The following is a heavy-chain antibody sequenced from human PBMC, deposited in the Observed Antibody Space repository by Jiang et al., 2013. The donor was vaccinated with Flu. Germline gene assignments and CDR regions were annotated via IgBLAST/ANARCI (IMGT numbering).Heavy chain of an antibody. Sequence: ETLSLTCAVYGGSFSGYYWSWIRQPPGKGLEWIGEINHSGSTNYNPSLKSRVTISVDTSKNQFSLKLSSVTAADTAVYYCARGGGIAAAGRRVHWFDPSGPGNPGHRLL. CDR3: ARGGGIAAAGRRVHWFDP. CDR2: INHSGST. V-gene: IGHV4-34*01. J-gene: IGHJ5*02. CDR1: GGSFSGYY. D-gene: IGHD6-13*01.